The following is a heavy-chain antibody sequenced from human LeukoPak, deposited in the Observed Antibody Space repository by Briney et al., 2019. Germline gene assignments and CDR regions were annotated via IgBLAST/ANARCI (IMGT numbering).Heavy chain of an antibody. CDR3: ARRGVDSSGYRDAFDI. D-gene: IGHD3-22*01. Sequence: GESLKISCKGAGYSFTSYWIGWVRQMPGKGLEWMGVIYPGDSHTTYSPSFQGQVTISADKSISTAYLQWSSMTASDTAMYYCARRGVDSSGYRDAFDIWGQGTMVTVSS. J-gene: IGHJ3*02. V-gene: IGHV5-51*01. CDR2: IYPGDSHT. CDR1: GYSFTSYW.